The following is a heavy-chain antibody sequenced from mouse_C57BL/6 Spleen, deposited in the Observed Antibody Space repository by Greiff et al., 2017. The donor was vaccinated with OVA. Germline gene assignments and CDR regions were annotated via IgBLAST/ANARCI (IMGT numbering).Heavy chain of an antibody. CDR2: IYPGSGNT. D-gene: IGHD2-4*01. CDR1: GYTFTDYY. V-gene: IGHV1-76*01. Sequence: VKLQQSGAELVRPGASVKLSCKASGYTFTDYYINWVKQRPGQGLEWIARIYPGSGNTYYNEKFKGKATLTAEKSSSTAYMQLSSLTSEDSAVYFCARGAYDYDEAYWGQGTLVTVSA. CDR3: ARGAYDYDEAY. J-gene: IGHJ3*01.